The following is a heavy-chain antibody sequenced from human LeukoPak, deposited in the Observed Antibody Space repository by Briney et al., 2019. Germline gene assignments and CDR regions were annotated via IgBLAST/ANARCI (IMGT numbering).Heavy chain of an antibody. CDR3: ARMRTGLWGFQH. Sequence: SETLSLTCTVSGYSISSGYYWGWIRQPPGKGLEWIGSIYHSGSTYYNPSLKSRVTISVDTSKNQFSLKLSSVTAADTAVYYCARMRTGLWGFQHWGQGTLVTVSS. D-gene: IGHD1-26*01. V-gene: IGHV4-38-2*02. J-gene: IGHJ1*01. CDR1: GYSISSGYY. CDR2: IYHSGST.